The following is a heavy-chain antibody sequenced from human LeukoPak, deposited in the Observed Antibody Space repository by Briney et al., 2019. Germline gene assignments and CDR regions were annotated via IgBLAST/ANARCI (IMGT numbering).Heavy chain of an antibody. Sequence: GGSLRLSRAASGFTFSSYAMSWVRQAPGKGLEWVSAISGSVNSTYYADSVKGRFTISRDNSNNTLYLQLSSLRAEDTAIYYCAKGGGSCCFDCWGQGTLVTVSS. J-gene: IGHJ4*02. D-gene: IGHD2-15*01. V-gene: IGHV3-23*01. CDR2: ISGSVNST. CDR1: GFTFSSYA. CDR3: AKGGGSCCFDC.